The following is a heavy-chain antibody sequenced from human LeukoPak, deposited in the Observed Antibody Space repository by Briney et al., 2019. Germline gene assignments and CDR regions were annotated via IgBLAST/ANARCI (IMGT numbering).Heavy chain of an antibody. CDR3: ASLARITMVRGVSFWFDP. J-gene: IGHJ5*02. Sequence: SETLSLTCTVSGGSISSNSDYWGWIRQPPGKGLEWIGSIYYSGSTYYNPSLKSRVTISVDTSKKQFSLKLSSVTAADTAVYYCASLARITMVRGVSFWFDPWGQGTLVTVSS. D-gene: IGHD3-10*01. CDR1: GGSISSNSDY. V-gene: IGHV4-39*07. CDR2: IYYSGST.